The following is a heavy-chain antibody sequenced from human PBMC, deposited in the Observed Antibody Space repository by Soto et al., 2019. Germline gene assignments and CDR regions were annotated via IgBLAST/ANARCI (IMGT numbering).Heavy chain of an antibody. CDR2: IYYSGSA. Sequence: QVQLQESGPGLVKPSQTLSLTCTVSGGSISSGDYYWSWIRQPPGKGLEWIGYIYYSGSASYNPSLKSRVTISGDTSKTQFSLKLSSVTAADTAVYYCPRVGHINWFEPWGQGTLVTVSS. CDR3: PRVGHINWFEP. D-gene: IGHD2-21*01. CDR1: GGSISSGDYY. V-gene: IGHV4-30-4*01. J-gene: IGHJ5*02.